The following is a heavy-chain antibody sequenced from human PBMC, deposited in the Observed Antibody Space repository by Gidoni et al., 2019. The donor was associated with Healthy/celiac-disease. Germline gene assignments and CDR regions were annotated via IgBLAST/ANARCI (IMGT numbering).Heavy chain of an antibody. V-gene: IGHV3-23*01. CDR3: AKEGGYSYGYPHY. D-gene: IGHD5-18*01. CDR2: IRGSGGST. Sequence: EVQLLESGGGLVQPGGSLRLACAASGFTFSSYAMSWVRQAPGKGLEWVSAIRGSGGSTYYADSVKGRFTISRDNSKNTLYLKMNSLRAEDTAVYYCAKEGGYSYGYPHYWGQGTLVTVSS. CDR1: GFTFSSYA. J-gene: IGHJ4*02.